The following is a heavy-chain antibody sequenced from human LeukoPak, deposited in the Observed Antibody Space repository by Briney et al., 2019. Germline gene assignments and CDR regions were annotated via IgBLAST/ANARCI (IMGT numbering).Heavy chain of an antibody. V-gene: IGHV1-46*01. Sequence: GASVKVSCKASGYTFTGYYMHWVRQAPGQGLEWMGIINPSGGSTSYAQKFQSRVTMTRDTSTSTVYMELSSLRSEDTAVYYCARVREEWLFASETYYYMDVWGKGTTVTVSS. CDR1: GYTFTGYY. CDR3: ARVREEWLFASETYYYMDV. D-gene: IGHD3-3*01. CDR2: INPSGGST. J-gene: IGHJ6*03.